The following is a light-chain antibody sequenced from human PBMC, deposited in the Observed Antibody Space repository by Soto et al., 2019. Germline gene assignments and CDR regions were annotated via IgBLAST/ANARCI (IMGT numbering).Light chain of an antibody. CDR3: NSYATGSARV. CDR1: SSDVGAFNY. V-gene: IGLV2-14*01. CDR2: EVS. J-gene: IGLJ3*02. Sequence: QSVLTQPASVSGSPGQSITISCTGTSSDVGAFNYVSWYQQHPGRAPKLIIYEVSSRPSGVSNRFSGYKSANTASLTISGLQAEDEADYYCNSYATGSARVVGWGTKLTVL.